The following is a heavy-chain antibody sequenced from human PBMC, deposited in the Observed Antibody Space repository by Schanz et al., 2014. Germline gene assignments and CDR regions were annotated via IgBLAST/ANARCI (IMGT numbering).Heavy chain of an antibody. CDR3: ARGYDFWSGLRGGDY. D-gene: IGHD3-3*01. CDR2: IYYSGST. Sequence: QVQLQESGPGLVKPSETLSLTCTVSGDSISGYYWNWIRQPPGKGLEWIAYIYYSGSTSYKPSLKSRVTISGDTSKNQVSLKLSSVTAADTAVYYCARGYDFWSGLRGGDYWGQGTLVTVSS. CDR1: GDSISGYY. J-gene: IGHJ4*02. V-gene: IGHV4-59*01.